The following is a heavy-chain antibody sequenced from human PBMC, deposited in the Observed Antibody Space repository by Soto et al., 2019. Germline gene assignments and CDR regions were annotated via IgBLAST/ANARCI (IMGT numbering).Heavy chain of an antibody. V-gene: IGHV4-59*01. CDR3: GRQVDTAAFDY. CDR2: IYYSGST. Sequence: SETLSLTCAVSGSSISSYYWSWIRQPPGKGLEWIGYIYYSGSTNYNPSLKSRVTISVDTSKNQFSLKLSSVTAADTAVYYCGRQVDTAAFDYWGQGTLVTVSS. D-gene: IGHD5-18*01. CDR1: GSSISSYY. J-gene: IGHJ4*02.